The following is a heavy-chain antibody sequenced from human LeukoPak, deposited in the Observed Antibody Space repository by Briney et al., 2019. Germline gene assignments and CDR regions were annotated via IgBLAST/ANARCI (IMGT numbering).Heavy chain of an antibody. J-gene: IGHJ5*02. CDR1: GGSISSGGYS. CDR3: ARNYGGQTREGGWFDP. Sequence: PSETLSLTCAVSGGSISSGGYSWSWVRQPPGKGLEWIGYIYHSGSTYYNPSLKSRVTISVDTSKNQFSLKLSSVTAADTAVYYCARNYGGQTREGGWFDPWGQGTLVTVSS. CDR2: IYHSGST. V-gene: IGHV4-30-2*05. D-gene: IGHD4-23*01.